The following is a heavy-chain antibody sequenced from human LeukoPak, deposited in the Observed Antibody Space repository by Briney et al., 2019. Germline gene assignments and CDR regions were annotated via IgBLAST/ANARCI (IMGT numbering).Heavy chain of an antibody. CDR2: FSSNGGST. Sequence: GGALRLSCAAPGFTLSSYVMPWVRKAPGKGLENVQAFSSNGGSTYYANSVKGRFTISRDNSKNALYLQMGSLRAEDMAVYYCARGFRSDYDILTGPLFDYWGQGTLVTVSS. D-gene: IGHD3-9*01. V-gene: IGHV3-64*01. J-gene: IGHJ4*02. CDR1: GFTLSSYV. CDR3: ARGFRSDYDILTGPLFDY.